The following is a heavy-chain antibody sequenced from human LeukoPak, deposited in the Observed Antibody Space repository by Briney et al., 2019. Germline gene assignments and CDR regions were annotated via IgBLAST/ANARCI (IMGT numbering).Heavy chain of an antibody. D-gene: IGHD6-13*01. Sequence: ASVKVSCKASGGTFSSYAISWVRQAPGQGLEWMGGIIPIFGTANYARKFQGRVTITTDESTSTAYMELSSLRSEDTAVYYCARGTSSSWYGTLDYWGQGTLVTVSS. CDR3: ARGTSSSWYGTLDY. CDR1: GGTFSSYA. CDR2: IIPIFGTA. J-gene: IGHJ4*02. V-gene: IGHV1-69*05.